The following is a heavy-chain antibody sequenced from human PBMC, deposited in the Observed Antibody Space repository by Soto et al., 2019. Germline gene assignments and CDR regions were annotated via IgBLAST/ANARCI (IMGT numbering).Heavy chain of an antibody. J-gene: IGHJ6*02. CDR1: GFTIGSYA. V-gene: IGHV3-30*04. CDR3: STGVYCISINCSPGMDV. Sequence: ESGGGVVQPGRSLRLSCAASGFTIGSYAMHWVRQAPGKGLEWVAIISFDGSNKHYADSLEGRFTISRDNSENTLYLQMHSLRPDDTAVDYCSTGVYCISINCSPGMDVWGLGTTVTVSS. CDR2: ISFDGSNK. D-gene: IGHD2-2*01.